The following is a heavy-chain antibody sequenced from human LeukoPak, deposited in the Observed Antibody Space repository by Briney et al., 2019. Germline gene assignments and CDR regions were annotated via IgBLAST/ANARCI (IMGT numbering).Heavy chain of an antibody. CDR1: GGSISSYY. V-gene: IGHV4-59*01. Sequence: SETLSLTCTVSGGSISSYYWSWIRQPPGKGLEWTGYIYYSGSTNYNPSLKSRVTISVDTSKNQFSLKLSSVTAADTAVYYCARERYSGYAAFDYWGQGTLVTVSS. CDR2: IYYSGST. D-gene: IGHD5-12*01. CDR3: ARERYSGYAAFDY. J-gene: IGHJ4*02.